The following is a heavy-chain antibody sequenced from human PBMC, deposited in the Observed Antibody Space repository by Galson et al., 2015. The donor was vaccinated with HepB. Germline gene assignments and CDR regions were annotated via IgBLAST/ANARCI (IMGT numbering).Heavy chain of an antibody. CDR1: GGTFSSYA. D-gene: IGHD6-6*01. V-gene: IGHV1-69*06. Sequence: SVKVSCKASGGTFSSYAISWVRQAPGQGLEWMGGIIPIFGTANYAQKFQGRVTITADKSTSTAYMELSSLRSEDTAVYYCARERASSSSFPNFDYWGQGTLVTVSS. CDR2: IIPIFGTA. J-gene: IGHJ4*02. CDR3: ARERASSSSFPNFDY.